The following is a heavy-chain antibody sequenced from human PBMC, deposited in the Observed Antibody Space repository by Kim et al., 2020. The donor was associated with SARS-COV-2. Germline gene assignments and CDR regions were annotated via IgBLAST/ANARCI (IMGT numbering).Heavy chain of an antibody. Sequence: SETLSLTCAVYGGSFSGFHWSWIRQPPGKGLEWIGEINHSGSTNYNPSLKSRVAISVDTSKSQFSLKLNFVTAADTAVYYCARGRAGVVPSPILGIGPHYDYYAMDVWGRWTTVTVSS. V-gene: IGHV4-34*01. CDR3: ARGRAGVVPSPILGIGPHYDYYAMDV. D-gene: IGHD2-2*02. CDR2: INHSGST. J-gene: IGHJ6*02. CDR1: GGSFSGFH.